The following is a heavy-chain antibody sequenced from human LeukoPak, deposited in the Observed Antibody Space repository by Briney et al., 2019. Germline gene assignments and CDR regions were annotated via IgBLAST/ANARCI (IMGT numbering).Heavy chain of an antibody. V-gene: IGHV3-21*01. CDR1: GFNFTSYT. J-gene: IGHJ6*03. D-gene: IGHD3-9*01. Sequence: GGSLRLSCAASGFNFTSYTMNWVRQAPGKGLEWVSSISSRGKYVFYGDSVRGRFTLSRDNAKDSLYLQMSSLRVEDTAVYYCARDYFASRAPGMDVWGKGITVTVSS. CDR3: ARDYFASRAPGMDV. CDR2: ISSRGKYV.